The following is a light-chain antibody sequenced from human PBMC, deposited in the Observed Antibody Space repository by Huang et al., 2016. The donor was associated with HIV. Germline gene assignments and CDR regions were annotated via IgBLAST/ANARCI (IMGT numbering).Light chain of an antibody. V-gene: IGKV3-15*01. J-gene: IGKJ2*01. CDR3: QQYNNWPYT. CDR1: QSVSSN. CDR2: GAS. Sequence: EIVMTQSPATLSVSPGERATLSCRASQSVSSNLAWYQQKPGQAPRLLIYGASTRATGIPARVSGSGSGTEFTLTISSLQSEDVAVYYCQQYNNWPYTFGQGTKLEIK.